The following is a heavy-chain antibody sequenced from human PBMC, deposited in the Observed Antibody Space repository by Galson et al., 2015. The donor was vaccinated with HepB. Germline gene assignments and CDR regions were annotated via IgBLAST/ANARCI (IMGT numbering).Heavy chain of an antibody. CDR2: ISGSGGST. V-gene: IGHV3-23*01. CDR3: AKGQTVRGYSSSWVGAFDI. J-gene: IGHJ3*02. CDR1: GFTFSSYA. Sequence: LRLSCAASGFTFSSYAMSWVRQAPGKGLEWVSAISGSGGSTYYADSVKGRFTISRDNSKNTLYLQMNSLRAEDTAVYYCAKGQTVRGYSSSWVGAFDIWGQGTMVTVSS. D-gene: IGHD6-13*01.